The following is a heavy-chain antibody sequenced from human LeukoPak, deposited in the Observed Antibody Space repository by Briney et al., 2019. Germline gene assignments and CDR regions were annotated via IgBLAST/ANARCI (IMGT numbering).Heavy chain of an antibody. CDR1: GGSMSSGPYL. CDR3: ARDGRHDSSGYYVIDAFDI. J-gene: IGHJ3*02. D-gene: IGHD3-22*01. Sequence: SQTLSLTCSVSGGSMSSGPYLWRWVRRSPGQGLESIGYIWPSGSTNYIPSLSGRVAISLDKSRNHFTLMVTAVTAADTALYYCARDGRHDSSGYYVIDAFDIWGQGTMVTVSS. CDR2: IWPSGST. V-gene: IGHV4-30-2*06.